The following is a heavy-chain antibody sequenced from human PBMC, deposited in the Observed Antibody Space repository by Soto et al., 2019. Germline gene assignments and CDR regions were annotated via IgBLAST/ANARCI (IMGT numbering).Heavy chain of an antibody. V-gene: IGHV4-30-4*01. Sequence: QVQLQESGPGLVKPSQTLSLTCTVSGGSISSGDYYWSWIRQPPGKGLEWIGYIYYSGSTYYNPPIQSRVKXXVXPXXNLCALKLSSVTAADTAVYYCARGRGSMVRGGTDYWGQGTLVTVSS. CDR1: GGSISSGDYY. D-gene: IGHD3-10*01. J-gene: IGHJ4*02. CDR2: IYYSGST. CDR3: ARGRGSMVRGGTDY.